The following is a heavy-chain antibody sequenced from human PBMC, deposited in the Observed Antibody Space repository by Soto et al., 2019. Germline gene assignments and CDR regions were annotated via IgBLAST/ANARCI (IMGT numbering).Heavy chain of an antibody. CDR3: AREGVTYSGSYYNAFDI. V-gene: IGHV3-30-3*01. CDR1: GGSINSGG. Sequence: QVQLKESGPGLVKPSQTLSLTCTVSGGSINSGGYYWSWIRQAPGKGLEWVAVISYDGSNKYYADSVKGRFTISRDNSKNTLDLQMNSLRAEDTAVYYCAREGVTYSGSYYNAFDIWGQGTMVTVSS. CDR2: ISYDGSNK. D-gene: IGHD1-26*01. J-gene: IGHJ3*02.